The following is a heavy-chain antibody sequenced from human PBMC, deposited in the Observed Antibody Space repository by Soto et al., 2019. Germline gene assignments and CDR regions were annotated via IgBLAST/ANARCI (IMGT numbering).Heavy chain of an antibody. J-gene: IGHJ4*02. D-gene: IGHD1-26*01. Sequence: HVHLVQSGSELKKPGASVKVSCKASGYTFTSYTLHWVRQAPGQRLEWMGWINGGNGNTKYSQKFRGRVTLTRDTSAWTVDMEMNSLRSEDTAVYYCARPKMKLWELRGGYFAYWGRGTLVTVSS. CDR2: INGGNGNT. CDR3: ARPKMKLWELRGGYFAY. CDR1: GYTFTSYT. V-gene: IGHV1-3*01.